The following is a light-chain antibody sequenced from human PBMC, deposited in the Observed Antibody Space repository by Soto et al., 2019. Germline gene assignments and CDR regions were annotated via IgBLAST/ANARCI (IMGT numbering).Light chain of an antibody. CDR3: CSHAGNNNYV. V-gene: IGLV2-8*01. Sequence: QSALTQPPSASGSPGQSLAISCTGTSRDVGGQNYVSWFQQYPGKAPKLLIYAVSNRPSGVPYRFSGSKSGNTASLTISGLRAEDEADYFCCSHAGNNNYVFGTGTKVTVL. J-gene: IGLJ1*01. CDR1: SRDVGGQNY. CDR2: AVS.